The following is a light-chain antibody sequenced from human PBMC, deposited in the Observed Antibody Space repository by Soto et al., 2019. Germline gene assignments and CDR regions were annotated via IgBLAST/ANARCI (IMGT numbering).Light chain of an antibody. CDR2: DDN. J-gene: IGLJ2*01. V-gene: IGLV1-51*01. Sequence: QSVLTQPPSVSAAPGQKVTISCSGSSSNIGGNSVSWYQQLPETAPKLLIYDDNKRPSGIPDRFSGSKSATSATLGITGLQTGDEADYYCGTWDSSLSTVVFGGGTQLTV. CDR3: GTWDSSLSTVV. CDR1: SSNIGGNS.